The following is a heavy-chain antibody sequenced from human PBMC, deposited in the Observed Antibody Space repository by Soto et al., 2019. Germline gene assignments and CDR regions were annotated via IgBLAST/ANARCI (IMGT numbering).Heavy chain of an antibody. CDR3: ANSYGDYRLDAFDI. CDR1: GFTFSSYA. J-gene: IGHJ3*02. D-gene: IGHD4-17*01. CDR2: ISGSGGRT. Sequence: EVQLLESGGGLVQPGGSLRVSCAASGFTFSSYAMSWVRQAPGKGLEWVSAISGSGGRTYYADSVKGRFTISRDNSKNTLYLKMNSLRAEDTAVYYCANSYGDYRLDAFDIWGKGTMVTVSS. V-gene: IGHV3-23*01.